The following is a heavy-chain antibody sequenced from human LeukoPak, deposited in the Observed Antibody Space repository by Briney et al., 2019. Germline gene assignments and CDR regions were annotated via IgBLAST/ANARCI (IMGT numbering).Heavy chain of an antibody. J-gene: IGHJ3*02. V-gene: IGHV3-74*01. CDR2: IKTDGSYA. CDR3: VRWQDI. Sequence: GGSLRLSCAASGFTFSSYWMHWVRQAPGKGLVWVSRIKTDGSYASYAESVKSRFTVSRDNAKNTLYLQMNSLRAEDTAVYYCVRWQDIEGQGTMVTVSS. CDR1: GFTFSSYW.